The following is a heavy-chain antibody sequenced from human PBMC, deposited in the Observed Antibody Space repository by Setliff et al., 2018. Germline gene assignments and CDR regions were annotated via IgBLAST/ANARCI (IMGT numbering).Heavy chain of an antibody. D-gene: IGHD2-2*01. CDR2: LGSDGRT. J-gene: IGHJ3*02. V-gene: IGHV3-23*01. CDR1: GFTFSNYP. CDR3: TTDRAGCYGTTCFNAFEI. Sequence: PGGSLRLSCAASGFTFSNYPMHWVRQAPGKGLKWVAVLGSDGRTYYADSVKGRFTISRDNSKSTLYLQMSSLKTEDTAVYYCTTDRAGCYGTTCFNAFEIWGHGTMVTVSS.